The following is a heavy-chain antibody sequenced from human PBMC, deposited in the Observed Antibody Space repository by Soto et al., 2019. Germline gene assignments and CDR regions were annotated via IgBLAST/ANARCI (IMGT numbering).Heavy chain of an antibody. V-gene: IGHV4-34*01. Sequence: SETLSLTCAVYGGSFSGYYWSWIRQPPGKGLEWIGEINHSGSTNYNPSLKSRVTISVDTSKNQFSLKLSSVTAADTAVYYCARAKYYDFWSGQTGYFDYWGQGTLVTVSS. CDR3: ARAKYYDFWSGQTGYFDY. CDR2: INHSGST. D-gene: IGHD3-3*01. J-gene: IGHJ4*02. CDR1: GGSFSGYY.